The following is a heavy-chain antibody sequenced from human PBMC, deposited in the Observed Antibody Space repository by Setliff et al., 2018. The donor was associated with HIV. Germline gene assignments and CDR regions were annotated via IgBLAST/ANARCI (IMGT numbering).Heavy chain of an antibody. CDR1: GGSISSGGYY. CDR2: IHYSGRT. D-gene: IGHD3-3*01. Sequence: SETLSLTCTVSGGSISSGGYYWSWIRHHPGKGLEWIGYIHYSGRTNYNPSLKSRVTMSVDTSKNQFSLKLSSVTAADTAVYYCARHANYDFWSGYWGYYFDYWGQGTLVTVSS. CDR3: ARHANYDFWSGYWGYYFDY. V-gene: IGHV4-61*08. J-gene: IGHJ4*02.